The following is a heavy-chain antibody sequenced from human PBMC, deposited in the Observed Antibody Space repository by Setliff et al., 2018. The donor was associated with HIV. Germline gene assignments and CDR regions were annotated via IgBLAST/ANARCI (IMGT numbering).Heavy chain of an antibody. CDR3: ARDKALYYYDGSGSPLFDI. CDR1: GYTFTNYG. J-gene: IGHJ3*02. Sequence: ASVKVSCKASGYTFTNYGINWVRQAPGQGPEWMGWISTYNGNTSNTQNLQGRVTVTTDTSTNTAYMELRSLTSDDTAVYYCARDKALYYYDGSGSPLFDIWGQGTMVTVSS. D-gene: IGHD3-22*01. CDR2: ISTYNGNT. V-gene: IGHV1-18*01.